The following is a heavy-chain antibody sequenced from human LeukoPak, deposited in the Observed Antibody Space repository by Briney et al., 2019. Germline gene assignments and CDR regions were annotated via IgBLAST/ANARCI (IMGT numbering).Heavy chain of an antibody. V-gene: IGHV3-30*04. CDR3: ARGKNKWLRYYYFDY. CDR1: GFTFSSYA. Sequence: GGSLRLSCAASGFTFSSYAMHWVRQAPGKGLEWVAVISYDGSNKYYADSVKGRFTISRDNSKNTLYLQMNSLRAEDTAVYYCARGKNKWLRYYYFDYWGQGTLVTVSS. CDR2: ISYDGSNK. J-gene: IGHJ4*02. D-gene: IGHD5-12*01.